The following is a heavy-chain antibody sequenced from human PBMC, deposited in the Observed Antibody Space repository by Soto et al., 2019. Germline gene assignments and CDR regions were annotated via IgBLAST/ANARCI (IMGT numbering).Heavy chain of an antibody. CDR3: ARSSGSYIGGALDY. V-gene: IGHV4-34*01. Sequence: PSETLSLTCAVYGGSFSGYYWSWIRQPPGKGLEWIGEINHSGSTNYNPSLKSRVTISVDTSKNQFSLKLSSATAADTAVYYCARSSGSYIGGALDYWGQGTLVTVSS. D-gene: IGHD3-10*01. CDR1: GGSFSGYY. CDR2: INHSGST. J-gene: IGHJ4*02.